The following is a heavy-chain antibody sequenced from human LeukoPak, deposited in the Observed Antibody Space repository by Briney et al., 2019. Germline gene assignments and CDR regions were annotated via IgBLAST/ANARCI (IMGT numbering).Heavy chain of an antibody. D-gene: IGHD1-26*01. Sequence: SETLSLTCAVYGGSFSGYYWSWIRQPPGKGLEWNGEINHSGSTTYNPSLKSRVTISVDNSKNQVSLKLSSVTAADTAVYYCARVVGPPLSWFDPWGQGTLVTVSS. CDR3: ARVVGPPLSWFDP. CDR2: INHSGST. V-gene: IGHV4-34*01. CDR1: GGSFSGYY. J-gene: IGHJ5*02.